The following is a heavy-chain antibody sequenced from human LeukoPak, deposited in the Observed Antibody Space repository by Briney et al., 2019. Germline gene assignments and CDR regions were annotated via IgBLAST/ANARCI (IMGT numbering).Heavy chain of an antibody. CDR2: IYTSGST. CDR1: GGSFSGYY. CDR3: ARGGRFPES. D-gene: IGHD3-16*01. V-gene: IGHV4-59*10. J-gene: IGHJ5*02. Sequence: SETLSLTCAVYGGSFSGYYWSWIRQPADKGLEWIGRIYTSGSTNYNPSLKSRVTMSVDTSKNQFSLKLTSVTAADTAVYYCARGGRFPESWGQGTLVTVSS.